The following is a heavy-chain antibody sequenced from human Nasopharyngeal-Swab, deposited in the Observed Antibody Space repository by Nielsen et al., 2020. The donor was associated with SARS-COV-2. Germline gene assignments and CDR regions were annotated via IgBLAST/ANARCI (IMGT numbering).Heavy chain of an antibody. CDR3: ARDRGDLRKYYFDY. Sequence: SETLSLTCTVSGASVSSGTYYWSWIRQPPGKGLEWIGYIYYSGNTHYNPSLESRVTMSVDTSNNQFSLILSSVTAADPAVYYCARDRGDLRKYYFDYWGRGTLVTVSS. CDR2: IYYSGNT. D-gene: IGHD3-10*01. CDR1: GASVSSGTYY. V-gene: IGHV4-61*01. J-gene: IGHJ4*02.